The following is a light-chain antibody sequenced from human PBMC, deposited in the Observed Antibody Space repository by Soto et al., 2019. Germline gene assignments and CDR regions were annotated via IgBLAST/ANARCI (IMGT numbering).Light chain of an antibody. J-gene: IGKJ3*01. CDR3: QQYKHYFS. Sequence: DIQMTQSPSTLSASVGDRVTITCRAIENINTWLAWYQQKPGKAPKLLIYKASTLESGVPSRFSGSGSGTEFTLTIRSLHPDDFASYYCQQYKHYFSFGPGTKVEIK. V-gene: IGKV1-5*03. CDR2: KAS. CDR1: ENINTW.